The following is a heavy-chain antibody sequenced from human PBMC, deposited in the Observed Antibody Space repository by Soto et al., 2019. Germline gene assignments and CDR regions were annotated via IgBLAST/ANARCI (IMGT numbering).Heavy chain of an antibody. J-gene: IGHJ4*02. CDR3: AKARHSTSWYGVEADF. CDR2: ISYGGDNK. V-gene: IGHV3-30*09. CDR1: GSIFSDYA. D-gene: IGHD6-13*01. Sequence: QVQLVESGGGVVQPGRSLRLSCAASGSIFSDYAMHWVRQAPGKGLEWVAVISYGGDNKYYADSVRGRFAISRDNLKNTLYLQMNSLNPEDTAVYHCAKARHSTSWYGVEADFWGQGTLVTVSS.